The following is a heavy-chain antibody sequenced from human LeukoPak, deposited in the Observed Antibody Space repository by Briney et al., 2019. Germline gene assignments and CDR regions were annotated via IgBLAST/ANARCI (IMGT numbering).Heavy chain of an antibody. J-gene: IGHJ4*02. CDR1: GFTFSSYG. CDR3: AKRGDYGGNSPFDY. V-gene: IGHV3-30*18. D-gene: IGHD4-23*01. CDR2: ISYDGSNK. Sequence: GGSLRLSCAASGFTFSSYGMHWVRQAPGKGLEWVAVISYDGSNKYYADSVKGRFTISRDNSKNTLYLQMNSLRAEDTAVYYCAKRGDYGGNSPFDYWGQGTQVTVSS.